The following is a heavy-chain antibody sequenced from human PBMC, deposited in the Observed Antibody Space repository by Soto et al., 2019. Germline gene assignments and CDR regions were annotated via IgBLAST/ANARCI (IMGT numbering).Heavy chain of an antibody. CDR3: AFLDTVISFDH. D-gene: IGHD4-17*01. V-gene: IGHV3-30-3*01. CDR1: GFTFSSYS. Sequence: QSGGSLRLSCAASGFTFSSYSMHWVRQAPGKGLEWVAVISYAGSNKYYADSVKGRFTISRDNSKNTLFLQMNSLRPEDTAVYYCAFLDTVISFDHWGQGTLVTVSS. CDR2: ISYAGSNK. J-gene: IGHJ4*02.